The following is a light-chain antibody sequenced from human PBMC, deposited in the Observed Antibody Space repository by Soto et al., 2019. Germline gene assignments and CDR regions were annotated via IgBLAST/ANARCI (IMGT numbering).Light chain of an antibody. J-gene: IGLJ2*01. CDR2: YDS. V-gene: IGLV3-21*04. CDR1: NIGSKS. Sequence: SYELTQPPSVSVAPGKTARITCGGNNIGSKSVHWYQQRPGQAPVLVIYYDSDRPSGIPERFSGSNSGNMATLTIRRVEAGDEADYYCQVWDTSSDHVVFGGGTKVTVL. CDR3: QVWDTSSDHVV.